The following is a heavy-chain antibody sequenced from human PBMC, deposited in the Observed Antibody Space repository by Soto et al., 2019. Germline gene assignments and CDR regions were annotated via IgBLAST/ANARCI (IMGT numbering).Heavy chain of an antibody. D-gene: IGHD3-10*01. CDR2: ISSGSSYT. J-gene: IGHJ4*02. CDR3: ARDIRDYDGSYYFDY. CDR1: GFTFSDYY. V-gene: IGHV3-11*06. Sequence: PGGSLSLSCAASGFTFSDYYMGWIRQAPGKGLEWVSDISSGSSYTNYADSEKGRFTISRDNAKNSLYLQMNSLRAEDTAVYYCARDIRDYDGSYYFDYWGQGTLVTVSS.